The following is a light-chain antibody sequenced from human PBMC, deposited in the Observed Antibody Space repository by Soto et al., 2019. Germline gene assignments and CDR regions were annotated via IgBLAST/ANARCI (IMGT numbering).Light chain of an antibody. CDR2: GNN. J-gene: IGLJ2*01. CDR3: QSSASGLNGVV. Sequence: QSVLTQPPSVSGAPGQRVTISCTGSSSNIGAGYDVHWYQQLPGTAPKLLIYGNNNRPSGVPDRFSGSKSGTSASLSITGRQAEDDADYYCQSSASGLNGVVFGGGTKLTVL. V-gene: IGLV1-40*01. CDR1: SSNIGAGYD.